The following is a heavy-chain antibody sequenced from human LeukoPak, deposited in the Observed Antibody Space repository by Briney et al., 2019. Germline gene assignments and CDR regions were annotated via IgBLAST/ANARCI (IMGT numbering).Heavy chain of an antibody. CDR3: AGYGVFYDSGASYFGPTDAFDI. J-gene: IGHJ3*02. Sequence: SETLSLTCTVSGGSISNYYWSWIRQPPEKGLEWLGYIYYSGRTNYNPSLKSRVTISVDTSQNQFSLGVNFVTAADTAVYYCAGYGVFYDSGASYFGPTDAFDIWGQGTMVTVSS. V-gene: IGHV4-59*01. CDR1: GGSISNYY. D-gene: IGHD3-22*01. CDR2: IYYSGRT.